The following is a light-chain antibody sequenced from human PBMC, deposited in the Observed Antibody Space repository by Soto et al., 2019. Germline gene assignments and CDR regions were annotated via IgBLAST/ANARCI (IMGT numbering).Light chain of an antibody. CDR3: QHSHISALL. CDR2: SAS. CDR1: QSIGTY. Sequence: TQSPSSLTASFRHRLTVTCRPSQSIGTYLHWYQVKPGKAPKLLIYSASSLHSGVPSRFSGSGSGTDFTLTIGSLQLEDVEADYRQHSHISALLFGQGTNV. J-gene: IGKJ1*01. V-gene: IGKV1-39*01.